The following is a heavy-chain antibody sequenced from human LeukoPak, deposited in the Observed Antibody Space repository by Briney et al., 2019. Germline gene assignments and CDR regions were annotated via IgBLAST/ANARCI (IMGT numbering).Heavy chain of an antibody. D-gene: IGHD5-24*01. CDR2: ISGSGSDM. CDR3: AKDRGSGMPTNFDY. Sequence: SGGSLRLSCVVSGFGFSDSYMTWIRQTPGKGLEWLAYISGSGSDMYYADSVKGRFTISRDNSKHTLYVQMNSLRAEDTAVYYCAKDRGSGMPTNFDYWGQGTLVTVSS. V-gene: IGHV3-11*04. J-gene: IGHJ4*02. CDR1: GFGFSDSY.